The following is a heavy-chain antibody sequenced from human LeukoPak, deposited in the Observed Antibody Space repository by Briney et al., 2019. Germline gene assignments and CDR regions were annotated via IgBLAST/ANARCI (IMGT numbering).Heavy chain of an antibody. CDR1: GGSISSYY. CDR2: IYTSGST. V-gene: IGHV4-4*07. D-gene: IGHD3-22*01. J-gene: IGHJ3*02. CDR3: ARRYYYYDSSGYYYFTSAFDI. Sequence: SETLSLTCTVSGGSISSYYWSWIRQPAGKGLEWIGRIYTSGSTNYNPSLKSRVTISVDTSKNQFSLKLSSVTAADTAVYYCARRYYYYDSSGYYYFTSAFDIWGQGTMVTVSS.